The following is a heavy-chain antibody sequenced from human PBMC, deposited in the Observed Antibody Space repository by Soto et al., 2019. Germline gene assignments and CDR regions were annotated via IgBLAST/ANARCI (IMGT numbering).Heavy chain of an antibody. J-gene: IGHJ6*02. CDR3: ARERGAAAGTRYYYGMDV. CDR2: IWYDGTNK. CDR1: GFTFSSYG. D-gene: IGHD6-13*01. V-gene: IGHV3-33*01. Sequence: QVQLVESGGGVVQPGRSLRLSCAASGFTFSSYGMHWVRQAPGKGLEWVAVIWYDGTNKYYADSVKGRFTISRDNSKNPLYPQINSLRPEDTALYYCARERGAAAGTRYYYGMDVWGQGATVTVSS.